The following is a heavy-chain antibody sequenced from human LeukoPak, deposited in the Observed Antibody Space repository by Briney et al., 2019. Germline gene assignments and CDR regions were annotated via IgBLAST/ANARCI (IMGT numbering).Heavy chain of an antibody. J-gene: IGHJ4*02. CDR1: GFTFSSYG. D-gene: IGHD3-22*01. Sequence: GGSLRLSCAASGFTFSSYGMHWVRQAPGKGLEWVAVISYDGSNKYYADSVKGRFTISRDNSKNTLYLQMNSLRAEDTAVYYCAKDSHYYDSSGYSDYWGQGTLVTVSS. V-gene: IGHV3-30*18. CDR2: ISYDGSNK. CDR3: AKDSHYYDSSGYSDY.